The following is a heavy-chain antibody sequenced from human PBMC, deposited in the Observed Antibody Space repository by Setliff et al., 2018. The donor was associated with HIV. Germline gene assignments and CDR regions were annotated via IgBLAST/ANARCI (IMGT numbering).Heavy chain of an antibody. Sequence: GGSLRLSCAASGFTFSTYWMTWVRQAPGKGLEWVANIKQDGSEKNYVDSVKGRITISRDNAKNSVYLQMNSLRAEDTAVYYCARETIWSGHSYFDYWGQGTLGTSPQ. CDR2: IKQDGSEK. CDR1: GFTFSTYW. J-gene: IGHJ4*02. D-gene: IGHD3-3*01. CDR3: ARETIWSGHSYFDY. V-gene: IGHV3-7*03.